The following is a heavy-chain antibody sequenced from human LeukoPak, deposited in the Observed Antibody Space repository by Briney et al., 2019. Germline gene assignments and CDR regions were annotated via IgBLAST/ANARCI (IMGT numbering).Heavy chain of an antibody. CDR2: IYYSGST. CDR3: ARGTDYFDWLLSHALDY. J-gene: IGHJ4*02. D-gene: IGHD3-9*01. Sequence: SQTLSLTCTVSGGSISSGGYYWSWIRQHPGKGLEWIGYIYYSGSTNYNPSLKSRVTISVDTSKNQFSLKLSSVTAADTAVYYCARGTDYFDWLLSHALDYWGQGTLVTVSS. V-gene: IGHV4-31*03. CDR1: GGSISSGGYY.